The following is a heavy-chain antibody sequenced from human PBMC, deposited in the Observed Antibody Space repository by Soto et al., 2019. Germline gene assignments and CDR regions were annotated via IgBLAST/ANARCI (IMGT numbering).Heavy chain of an antibody. D-gene: IGHD3-16*02. CDR3: ARGLRDYIWGSYRYLGAFDI. J-gene: IGHJ3*02. CDR2: INHSGST. Sequence: ETLSLTCAVYGGSLSGYYWSWIRQPPGKGLEWIGEINHSGSTNYNPSLKSRVTISVDTSKNQFSLKLSSVTAADTAVYYCARGLRDYIWGSYRYLGAFDIWGQGTMVTVSS. CDR1: GGSLSGYY. V-gene: IGHV4-34*01.